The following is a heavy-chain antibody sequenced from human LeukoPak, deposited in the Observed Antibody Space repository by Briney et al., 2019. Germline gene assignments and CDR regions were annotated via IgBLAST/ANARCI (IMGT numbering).Heavy chain of an antibody. J-gene: IGHJ4*02. D-gene: IGHD6-6*01. V-gene: IGHV3-53*01. CDR1: GFTVSSNY. CDR2: ISNDGRHM. Sequence: GGSLRLSCAASGFTVSSNYMNWVRQTPGKGLEWLSAISNDGRHMYYTDSVKGRFTTSRDNSRNTVYLQMNGLRVEDTAVYYCATVMGSSPSTAYFAYWGQGTLVTVSS. CDR3: ATVMGSSPSTAYFAY.